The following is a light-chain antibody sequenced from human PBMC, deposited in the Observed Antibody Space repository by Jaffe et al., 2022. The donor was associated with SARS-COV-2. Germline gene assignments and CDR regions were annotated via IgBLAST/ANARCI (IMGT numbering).Light chain of an antibody. CDR1: QGIGNY. J-gene: IGKJ5*01. V-gene: IGKV1-16*01. Sequence: DIQMTQSPSSLSASVGDRVTITCRASQGIGNYLAWFQQKPGQAPKSLIFAASALQSGVPSRFSGSGSGTDFTLTISSLQPEDFATYYCQQYNNYPLITFGQGTRLDI. CDR3: QQYNNYPLIT. CDR2: AAS.